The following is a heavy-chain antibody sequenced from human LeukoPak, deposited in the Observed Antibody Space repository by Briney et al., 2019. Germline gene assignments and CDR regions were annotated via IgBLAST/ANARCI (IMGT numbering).Heavy chain of an antibody. CDR3: AKGVRLRFAFYFDY. V-gene: IGHV3-23*01. D-gene: IGHD3-10*01. CDR2: ISGNGYNT. CDR1: GFTLGSYA. J-gene: IGHJ4*02. Sequence: PGGSLRLSCAGSGFTLGSYAMSWVRQAPGTGLEWVSAISGNGYNTYYADSVKGRFTISSESSGNTLYLQMHNLRAEDTAVYYCAKGVRLRFAFYFDYWGQGTLVTVSS.